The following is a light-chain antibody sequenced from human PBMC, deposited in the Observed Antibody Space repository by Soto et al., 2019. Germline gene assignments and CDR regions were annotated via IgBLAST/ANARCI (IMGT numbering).Light chain of an antibody. CDR2: GAS. Sequence: EIVMTQSPATLSVSPGERATLSCRASQSVSSKLACYQQKPGQAPRLLIYGASTRATGIPARFSGSGSGTEFTLTISSLQSEDFAVYYCQQYNNWPPLTFGGGTKGESK. CDR3: QQYNNWPPLT. V-gene: IGKV3-15*01. J-gene: IGKJ4*01. CDR1: QSVSSK.